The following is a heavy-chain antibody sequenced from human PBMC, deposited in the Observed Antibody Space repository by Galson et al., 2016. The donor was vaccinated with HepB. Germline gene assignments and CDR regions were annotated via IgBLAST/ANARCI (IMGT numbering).Heavy chain of an antibody. V-gene: IGHV1-18*01. D-gene: IGHD6-6*01. Sequence: SVKVSCKASGYSFITYGIHWVRQAPGQRPEWMGWISGNTGNTNYAQTLQGRVTMTTDAATSTAYLELTSLTPDDTAVYYCARTYGSSAGFDYWGQGTLVTVSS. J-gene: IGHJ4*02. CDR3: ARTYGSSAGFDY. CDR1: GYSFITYG. CDR2: ISGNTGNT.